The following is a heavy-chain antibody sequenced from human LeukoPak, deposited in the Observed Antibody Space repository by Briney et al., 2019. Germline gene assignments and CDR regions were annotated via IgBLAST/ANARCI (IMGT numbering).Heavy chain of an antibody. CDR2: INRGRTYT. J-gene: IGHJ4*02. V-gene: IGHV3-11*05. Sequence: GGSLRLSCEVSGFTFSDHYMSWIRQAPGKGLEWVSYINRGRTYTNYADSVEGRFTISRDNAKNSLYLQMNSLRAEDTAVYYCARGDYGGDSFDYWGQGTLVTVSS. D-gene: IGHD4-23*01. CDR3: ARGDYGGDSFDY. CDR1: GFTFSDHY.